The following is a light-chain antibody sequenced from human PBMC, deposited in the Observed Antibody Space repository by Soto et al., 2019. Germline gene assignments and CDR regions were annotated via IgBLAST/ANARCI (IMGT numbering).Light chain of an antibody. J-gene: IGKJ4*01. CDR3: QQYYSKPLA. CDR2: YAS. Sequence: AIRMTQSPFSLSASVGDRVTITCWASQGISSYLAWYQQKPPKAPKVFIYYASSLQIGVPARFSDSGSGTDYTLTISSLQPEDFASYYCQQYYSKPLAFGGGTNVETK. V-gene: IGKV1D-43*01. CDR1: QGISSY.